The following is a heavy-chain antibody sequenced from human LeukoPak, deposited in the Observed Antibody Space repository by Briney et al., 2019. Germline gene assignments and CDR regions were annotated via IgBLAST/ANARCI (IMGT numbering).Heavy chain of an antibody. CDR2: ISSSSSSYI. Sequence: GGSLRLSCAASGFTCSSYSMNWVRQAPGKGLECVSSISSSSSSYIHYADSVKGRFTISRDNAKNSLYLQMNSLRAEDTAVYYCARVGSNWSNDYWGQGTLVTVSS. D-gene: IGHD6-13*01. V-gene: IGHV3-21*06. CDR3: ARVGSNWSNDY. J-gene: IGHJ4*02. CDR1: GFTCSSYS.